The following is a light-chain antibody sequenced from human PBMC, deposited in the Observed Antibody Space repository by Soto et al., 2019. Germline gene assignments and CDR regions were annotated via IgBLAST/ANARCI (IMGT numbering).Light chain of an antibody. J-gene: IGKJ1*01. CDR1: QSVSSSY. V-gene: IGKV3-20*01. Sequence: EIVLTQSPGTLSLSPGERATLSCRASQSVSSSYLAWYQQKPGQAPRLLIYAASTRATGIPDRFSGSGSGTEFTLTVSRLEPEDFAVYYCQQYVSAETFGQGTKVEIK. CDR3: QQYVSAET. CDR2: AAS.